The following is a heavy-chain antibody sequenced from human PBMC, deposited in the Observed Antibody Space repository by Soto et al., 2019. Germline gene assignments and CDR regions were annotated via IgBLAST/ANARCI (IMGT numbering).Heavy chain of an antibody. CDR3: AKDYDILTGAFDY. D-gene: IGHD3-9*01. CDR2: TSYDGSNK. CDR1: GFTFSSYG. J-gene: IGHJ4*02. V-gene: IGHV3-30*18. Sequence: GGSLRLSCAASGFTFSSYGMHWVRQAPGKGLEWVAVTSYDGSNKYYADSVKGRFTISRDNSKNTLYLQMNSLRAEDTAVYYCAKDYDILTGAFDYWGQGTLVTVSS.